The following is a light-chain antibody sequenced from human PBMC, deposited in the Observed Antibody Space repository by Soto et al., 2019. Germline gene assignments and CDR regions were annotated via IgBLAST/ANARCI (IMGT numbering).Light chain of an antibody. V-gene: IGLV2-8*01. CDR3: NSYAGSNTYI. J-gene: IGLJ1*01. Sequence: QSALTQPPSASGSPGQSVTISCTGTSSDVGGYNFVSWYQHHPGKVPQLIIYEVNKRPSGVPNRFSGSKSGSTASLTVSGLQAEDEADYYCNSYAGSNTYIFGTGTKVTVL. CDR1: SSDVGGYNF. CDR2: EVN.